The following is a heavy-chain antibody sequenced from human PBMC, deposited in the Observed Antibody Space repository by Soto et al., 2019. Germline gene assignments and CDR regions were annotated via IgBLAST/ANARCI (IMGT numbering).Heavy chain of an antibody. Sequence: PSQTLSVTCTIACGSISSYRGSCLRQTPGKVLEWIGYIYHSGSTKYNPSLKGRVTMSVDTTKNQFSLKLTPVTAADTAVYYCARAPPPISYASGQSEYYLAYWGLGTLVTVSP. CDR3: ARAPPPISYASGQSEYYLAY. D-gene: IGHD3-10*01. CDR2: IYHSGST. J-gene: IGHJ4*02. V-gene: IGHV4-59*01. CDR1: CGSISSYR.